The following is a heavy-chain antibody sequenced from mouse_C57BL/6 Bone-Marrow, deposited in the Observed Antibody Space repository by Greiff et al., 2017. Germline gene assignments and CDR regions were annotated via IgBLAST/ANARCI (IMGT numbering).Heavy chain of an antibody. J-gene: IGHJ2*01. V-gene: IGHV1-55*01. CDR3: ARGGHGDY. Sequence: QVQLQQPGAELVKPGASVKMSCKASGYTFTSYWITWVKQRPGQGLEWIGDIYPGSGSTNYNEKFKSKATLTADTSSSTAYMQLSSLTSEDSAVYYCARGGHGDYWGQGTTLTVSS. CDR2: IYPGSGST. CDR1: GYTFTSYW. D-gene: IGHD3-1*01.